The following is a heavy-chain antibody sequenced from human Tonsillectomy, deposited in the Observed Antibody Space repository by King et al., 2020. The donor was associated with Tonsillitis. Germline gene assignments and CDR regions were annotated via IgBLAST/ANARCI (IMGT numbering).Heavy chain of an antibody. J-gene: IGHJ4*02. Sequence: QLVQSGGGLVQPGGSLKLSCAASGFTFSGSAMHWVRQASGKGLEWVGRIRSKANSYATAYAASVTGRVTISRDDSKNTAYLQMNSLKTEDTAVYYCTSITRGDYYVSSGVARPDSWGQGTLGSVSS. V-gene: IGHV3-73*01. CDR2: IRSKANSYAT. CDR1: GFTFSGSA. D-gene: IGHD3-22*01. CDR3: TSITRGDYYVSSGVARPDS.